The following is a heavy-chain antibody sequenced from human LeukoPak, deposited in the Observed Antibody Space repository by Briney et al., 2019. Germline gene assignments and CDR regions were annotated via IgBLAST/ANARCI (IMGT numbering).Heavy chain of an antibody. CDR1: GGSISSYY. CDR3: ARAYYYDSSGYPDAFDI. D-gene: IGHD3-22*01. Sequence: SETLSLTCTVSGGSISSYYWSWIRQPPGKGLEWLGYIYYSGSTNYNPSLKSQVTISVDTSKNQFSLKLSSVTAADTAVYYCARAYYYDSSGYPDAFDIWGQGTMVTVSS. J-gene: IGHJ3*02. V-gene: IGHV4-59*01. CDR2: IYYSGST.